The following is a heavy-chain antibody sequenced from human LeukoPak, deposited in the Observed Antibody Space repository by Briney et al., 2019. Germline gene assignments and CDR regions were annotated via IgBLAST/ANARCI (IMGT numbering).Heavy chain of an antibody. CDR1: GYTFTSYG. CDR3: AVNDYSNYVVDY. J-gene: IGHJ4*02. D-gene: IGHD4-11*01. CDR2: IIPIFGTA. V-gene: IGHV1-69*13. Sequence: GASVKVSCKASGYTFTSYGISWVRQAPGQGLEWMGGIIPIFGTANYAQKFQGRVTITADESTSTAYMELSSLRSEDTAVYYCAVNDYSNYVVDYWGQGTLVTVSS.